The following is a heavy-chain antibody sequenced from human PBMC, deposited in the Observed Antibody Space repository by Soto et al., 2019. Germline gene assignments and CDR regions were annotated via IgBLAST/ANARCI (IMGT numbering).Heavy chain of an antibody. Sequence: QVRLRQWGAGLLKPSETLSLTCAVYDEPFRNYYWTWVRQPPGKGLEWIGEVHHDGRTNYDPSLESRVTISVDMLKKQFSLKVTSVTVADTAVYYCARGSQDSYYYWAQGSLITVSS. CDR2: VHHDGRT. J-gene: IGHJ4*02. CDR1: DEPFRNYY. CDR3: ARGSQDSYYY. D-gene: IGHD3-10*01. V-gene: IGHV4-34*02.